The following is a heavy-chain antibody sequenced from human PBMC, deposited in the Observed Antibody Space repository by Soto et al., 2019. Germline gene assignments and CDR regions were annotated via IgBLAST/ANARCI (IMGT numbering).Heavy chain of an antibody. CDR1: GGSISSGGYY. CDR3: AREGAGPKGSSSWPDDAFDI. V-gene: IGHV4-31*03. Sequence: QVQLQESGPGLVKPSQTLSLTCTVSGGSISSGGYYWSWIRQHPGKGLEWIGYISYSGSTYYNSYLKSRVTISVDTSKNQFSLKLTSVTAADTAVYYCAREGAGPKGSSSWPDDAFDIWGQGTMVTVSS. D-gene: IGHD6-13*01. CDR2: ISYSGST. J-gene: IGHJ3*02.